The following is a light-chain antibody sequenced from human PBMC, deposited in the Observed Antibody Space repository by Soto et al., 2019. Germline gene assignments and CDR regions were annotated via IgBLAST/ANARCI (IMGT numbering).Light chain of an antibody. Sequence: QSVLTQPPSVSAAPGKKVTISCSGNIFHVGYNFVSWYQHFPGTAPKLLIYDDDRRPSGIPDRFSASNCGTSATLLIARVNPADEADYYSASWNTDVNAVFGGGTKVTVL. J-gene: IGLJ2*01. CDR2: DDD. V-gene: IGLV1-51*01. CDR1: IFHVGYNF. CDR3: ASWNTDVNAV.